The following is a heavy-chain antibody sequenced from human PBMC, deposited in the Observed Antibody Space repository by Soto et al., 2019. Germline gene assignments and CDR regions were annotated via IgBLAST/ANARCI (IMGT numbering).Heavy chain of an antibody. CDR3: AGCCANSSGWYTRWWFDP. V-gene: IGHV4-59*01. CDR2: IYYSGST. Sequence: SETLSLTCTVSGGSISSYYWSRIRQPPGEGLEWIGYIYYSGSTNYNPSLKSRVTISVDTSKNQFSLKLSSVTAADTAVYYCAGCCANSSGWYTRWWFDPWGQGTLVTVSS. D-gene: IGHD6-19*01. J-gene: IGHJ5*02. CDR1: GGSISSYY.